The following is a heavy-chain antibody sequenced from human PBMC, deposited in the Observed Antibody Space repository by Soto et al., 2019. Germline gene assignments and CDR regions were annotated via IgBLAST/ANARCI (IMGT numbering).Heavy chain of an antibody. CDR3: ASWISWSRRPYGYCGMEV. CDR2: INPSGGST. Sequence: GASVNGYFKEFGYTFTSYYMHWVRQAPGQGLDWIGIINPSGGSTSYAQNFQGRVTMTRDKSTSTVYMELSSLRSEDTAVYYCASWISWSRRPYGYCGMEVWGQGTTVNVS. D-gene: IGHD6-13*01. V-gene: IGHV1-46*01. J-gene: IGHJ6*02. CDR1: GYTFTSYY.